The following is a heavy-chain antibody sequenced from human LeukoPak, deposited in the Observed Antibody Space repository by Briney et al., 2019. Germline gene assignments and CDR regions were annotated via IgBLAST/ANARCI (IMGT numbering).Heavy chain of an antibody. CDR1: GYTFTSYD. J-gene: IGHJ6*03. CDR2: MNPNSGNT. V-gene: IGHV1-8*03. D-gene: IGHD5-24*01. CDR3: ARAQDGYNMYYYYYMDV. Sequence: ASVKVSCKASGYTFTSYDINWVRQATGQGLEWMGWMNPNSGNTGYAQKFQGRVTITRNTSISAAYMELSSLRSEDTAVYYCARAQDGYNMYYYYYMDVWGKGTTVTVSS.